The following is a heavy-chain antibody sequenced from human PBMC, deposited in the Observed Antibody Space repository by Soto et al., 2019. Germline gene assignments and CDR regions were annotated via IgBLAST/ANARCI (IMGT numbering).Heavy chain of an antibody. Sequence: GASVEVSCKASGYTFTGYYMHWVRQAPGQGLEWMGWINPNSGGTNYAQKFQGWVTMTRDTSISTAYMELSRLRSDDTAVYYCARSKITWNYVTEYDAFDIWGQGTMVTVSS. D-gene: IGHD1-7*01. CDR1: GYTFTGYY. V-gene: IGHV1-2*04. J-gene: IGHJ3*02. CDR2: INPNSGGT. CDR3: ARSKITWNYVTEYDAFDI.